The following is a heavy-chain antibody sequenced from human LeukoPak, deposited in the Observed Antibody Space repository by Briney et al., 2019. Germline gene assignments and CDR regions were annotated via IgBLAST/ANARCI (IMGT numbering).Heavy chain of an antibody. CDR2: IWYDGSNK. J-gene: IGHJ5*02. D-gene: IGHD1-26*01. Sequence: GRSLRLSCAASGFTFSSYGMHWVRQAPGKGLEGVAVIWYDGSNKYYADSVKGRFTISRDNSKNTLYLQMNSLRAEDTAVYYCARALSSGSYGWFDPWGQGTLVTVSS. CDR3: ARALSSGSYGWFDP. V-gene: IGHV3-33*01. CDR1: GFTFSSYG.